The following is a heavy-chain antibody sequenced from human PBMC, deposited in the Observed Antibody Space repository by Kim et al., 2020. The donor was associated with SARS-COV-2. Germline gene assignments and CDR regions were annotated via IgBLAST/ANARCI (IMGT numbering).Heavy chain of an antibody. Sequence: SVKVSCKASGGTFSSYAISWVRQAPGQGLEWMGRIIPILGIANYAQKFQGRVTITADKSTSTAYMELSSLRSEDTAVYYCARRHRSSGRWGDAFDIWGQGTMVTVSS. V-gene: IGHV1-69*04. D-gene: IGHD6-19*01. CDR2: IIPILGIA. CDR3: ARRHRSSGRWGDAFDI. J-gene: IGHJ3*02. CDR1: GGTFSSYA.